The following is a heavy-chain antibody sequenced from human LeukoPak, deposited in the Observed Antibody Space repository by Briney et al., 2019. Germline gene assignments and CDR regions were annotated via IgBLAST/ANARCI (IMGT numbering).Heavy chain of an antibody. J-gene: IGHJ3*02. CDR2: INSDGSST. CDR1: GFTFSDYE. CDR3: ARGKTTMVRGVIISGYAFDI. Sequence: GGSLRLSCAASGFTFSDYEMNWVRQAPGKGLVWVSRINSDGSSTSYADSVKGRFTISRDNAKNTLYLQMNSLRAEDTAVYYCARGKTTMVRGVIISGYAFDIWGQGTMVTVSS. D-gene: IGHD3-10*01. V-gene: IGHV3-74*01.